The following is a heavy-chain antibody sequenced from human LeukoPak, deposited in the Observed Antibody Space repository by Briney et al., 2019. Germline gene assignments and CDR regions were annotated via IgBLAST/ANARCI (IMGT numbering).Heavy chain of an antibody. D-gene: IGHD3-10*01. J-gene: IGHJ3*02. CDR2: IYYSGST. V-gene: IGHV4-59*08. Sequence: PSETLSLTCTVSGGSISSYYWSWIRQPPGKGLEWIGYIYYSGSTNYNPSLKSRVTISVDTSKNQFSLKLSSVTAADTAVDYCASHVEGPGVWCGEGPSYDAFDIWGQGTMVTVSS. CDR1: GGSISSYY. CDR3: ASHVEGPGVWCGEGPSYDAFDI.